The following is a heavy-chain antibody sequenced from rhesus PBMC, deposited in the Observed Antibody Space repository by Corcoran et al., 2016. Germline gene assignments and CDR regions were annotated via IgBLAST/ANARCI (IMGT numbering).Heavy chain of an antibody. J-gene: IGHJ4*01. CDR3: ARDRVTIFGVVITFDY. CDR2: ISGIGGST. V-gene: IGHV4-173*01. CDR1: GGSISSNY. D-gene: IGHD3-3*01. Sequence: QLQLQESGPGLVKPSETLSLTCAVSGGSISSNYWSWIRQPPGKGLEWIGRISGIGGSTDYNPSLTSRVTISTDTSKNQFSLKLSSVTAADTAVYYCARDRVTIFGVVITFDYWGQGVLVTVSS.